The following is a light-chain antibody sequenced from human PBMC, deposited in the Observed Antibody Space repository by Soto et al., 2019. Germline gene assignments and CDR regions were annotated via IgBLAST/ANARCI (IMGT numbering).Light chain of an antibody. CDR1: QSVTSSY. J-gene: IGKJ5*01. CDR2: GES. V-gene: IGKV3-20*01. Sequence: EIVLTQSPGTLSLSPGEIATLSCRASQSVTSSYLAWYQQKPGQAPRILIYGESSRATGIPARFSGSGSGTDLSLTISRLEPEDFAVYYCQNYHISPITCGQGTRLEIK. CDR3: QNYHISPIT.